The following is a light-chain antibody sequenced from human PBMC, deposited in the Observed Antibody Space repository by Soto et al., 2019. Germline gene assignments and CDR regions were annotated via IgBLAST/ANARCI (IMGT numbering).Light chain of an antibody. Sequence: QSALTQPASVSGSPGQSITIFCTGTSSDVGGYDYVSWYQQHPGKAPKLLIYDVTNRPSGVSNRFSGSKSGNTASPTISGLQAEDEADYYCSSYRSSGIPVFGGGTQLTVL. CDR2: DVT. CDR3: SSYRSSGIPV. V-gene: IGLV2-14*01. CDR1: SSDVGGYDY. J-gene: IGLJ7*01.